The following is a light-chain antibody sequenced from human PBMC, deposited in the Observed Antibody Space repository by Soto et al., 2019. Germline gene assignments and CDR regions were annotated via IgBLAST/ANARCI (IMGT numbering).Light chain of an antibody. CDR1: QSILFTSDNKNY. Sequence: DIVMTQSPDSLAVSLGERATIHCKSSQSILFTSDNKNYLAWYQQKSVQPPRLLIYWASTRESGVPDRFSGRGSGTDFSLTISSLEAEDVAVYYCQQHYTTPRTFGQGTKVEIK. CDR2: WAS. CDR3: QQHYTTPRT. V-gene: IGKV4-1*01. J-gene: IGKJ1*01.